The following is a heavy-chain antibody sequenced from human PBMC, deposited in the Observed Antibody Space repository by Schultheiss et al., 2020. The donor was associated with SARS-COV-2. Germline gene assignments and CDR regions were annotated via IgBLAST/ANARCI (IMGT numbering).Heavy chain of an antibody. CDR3: ASYYYDSSGYFDY. D-gene: IGHD3-22*01. CDR2: IYYSGST. V-gene: IGHV4-59*12. J-gene: IGHJ4*02. CDR1: GGSISSYY. Sequence: SETLSLTCTVSGGSISSYYWSWIRQPPGKGLEWIGYIYYSGSTNYNPSLKSRVTISVDTSKNQFSLKLSSVTAADTAVYYCASYYYDSSGYFDYWGQGTLVTVSS.